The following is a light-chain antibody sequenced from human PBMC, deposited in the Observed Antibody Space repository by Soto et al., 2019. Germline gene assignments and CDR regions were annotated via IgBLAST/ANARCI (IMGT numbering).Light chain of an antibody. Sequence: QAVVTQPPSVSGAPGQRVTISCTGSSSNIGAGYDVHWYQQLPGTAPKVLIYGNTNRPSGVPDRFSGSKSGTSASLAITGLQAEDEADYYCQSYDSSLSGSLFGTGTKVTVL. CDR1: SSNIGAGYD. J-gene: IGLJ1*01. V-gene: IGLV1-40*01. CDR2: GNT. CDR3: QSYDSSLSGSL.